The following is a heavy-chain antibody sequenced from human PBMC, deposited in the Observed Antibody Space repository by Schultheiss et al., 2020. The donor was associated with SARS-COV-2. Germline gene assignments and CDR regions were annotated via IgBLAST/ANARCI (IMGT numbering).Heavy chain of an antibody. D-gene: IGHD6-19*01. V-gene: IGHV1-18*01. CDR3: ARGQIAVAGGWPIFDY. CDR2: ISAYNGNT. J-gene: IGHJ4*02. CDR1: GYTFTSYG. Sequence: ASVKVSCKASGYTFTSYGISWVRQAPGQGLEWMGWISAYNGNTNYAQKLQGRVTMSTDTSTSTAYMELRSLRSDDTAVYYCARGQIAVAGGWPIFDYWGQLTPVTVSS.